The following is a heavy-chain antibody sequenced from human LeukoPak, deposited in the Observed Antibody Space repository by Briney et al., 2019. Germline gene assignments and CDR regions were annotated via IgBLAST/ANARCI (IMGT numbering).Heavy chain of an antibody. D-gene: IGHD1-26*01. CDR1: GYTFTSYD. V-gene: IGHV1-8*01. J-gene: IGHJ5*02. Sequence: ASVTVSFKASGYTFTSYDINWVRQAPGQGLEWMGWMNPNSGNTGYAQKFQGRVTMTRNTSISTAYMELSSLRSEDTAVYYCAVYSSYSNWFDPWGQGTLVTVSS. CDR3: AVYSSYSNWFDP. CDR2: MNPNSGNT.